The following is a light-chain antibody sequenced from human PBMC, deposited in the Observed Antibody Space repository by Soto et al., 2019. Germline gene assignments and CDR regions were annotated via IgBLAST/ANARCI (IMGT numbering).Light chain of an antibody. V-gene: IGKV1-5*03. CDR2: QAS. CDR1: QSISSW. Sequence: DIQMTQSPSTLSASVGDRVTITCRASQSISSWLAWYQQKPGKAPKLLMYQASTLESGVPSRFSGSGSGTEFTLTISSLQPDDFATYHCQQYSSYPDTFGQGTKLEIK. CDR3: QQYSSYPDT. J-gene: IGKJ2*01.